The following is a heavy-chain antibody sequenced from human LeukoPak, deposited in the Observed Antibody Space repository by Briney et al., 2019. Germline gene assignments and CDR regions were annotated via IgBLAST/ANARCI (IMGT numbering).Heavy chain of an antibody. Sequence: GGSLRLSCAASGFTFSYYGMNWVRQAPGKGLEWISYISSSGDTIYYADSVKGRFTISRDNAKNSLYLQMNSLRVEDTAVYYCARDMEPDAFDIWGQGTMVTVSS. J-gene: IGHJ3*02. V-gene: IGHV3-48*04. D-gene: IGHD1-1*01. CDR2: ISSSGDTI. CDR3: ARDMEPDAFDI. CDR1: GFTFSYYG.